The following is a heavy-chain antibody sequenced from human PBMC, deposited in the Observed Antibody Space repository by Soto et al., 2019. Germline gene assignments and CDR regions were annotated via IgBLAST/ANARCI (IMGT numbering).Heavy chain of an antibody. CDR3: AVTSYYYYGMDV. CDR1: GGSISSSSYY. CDR2: IYYSGST. D-gene: IGHD2-21*02. J-gene: IGHJ6*02. V-gene: IGHV4-39*01. Sequence: QLQLQESGPGLVKPSETLSLTCTVSGGSISSSSYYWGWIRQPPGKGLEWIGSIYYSGSTYYNPSLKSRVTISVDTSKNQFSLKLSSVTAADTAVYYCAVTSYYYYGMDVWGQGTTVTVSS.